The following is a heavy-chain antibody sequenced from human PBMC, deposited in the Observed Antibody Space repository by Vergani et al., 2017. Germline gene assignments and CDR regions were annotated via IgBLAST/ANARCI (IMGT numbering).Heavy chain of an antibody. CDR3: AESGLDSSSWYYFDY. CDR1: GFTFIMHA. V-gene: IGHV3-23*01. J-gene: IGHJ4*02. Sequence: EVQLLESGGDLVQPGGSLRLSCAASGFTFIMHAMSWVRQAPGKGLEWVSTLSASDRRTHYADSVKGRFTISRDISKNTLFLHMNSLRPEDTAVYYCAESGLDSSSWYYFDYWGQGTLVTVSS. CDR2: LSASDRRT. D-gene: IGHD6-13*01.